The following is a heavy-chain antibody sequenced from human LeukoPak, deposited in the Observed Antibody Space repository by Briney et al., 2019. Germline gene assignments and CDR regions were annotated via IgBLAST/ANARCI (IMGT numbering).Heavy chain of an antibody. J-gene: IGHJ6*02. D-gene: IGHD2-21*01. CDR1: GFTFSSYA. V-gene: IGHV3-23*01. Sequence: PGGSLRLSCAASGFTFSSYAMSWVRQAPGKGLEWVSAISGSGGSTYYADSVKGRFTISRDNSKNTLYLQMNSLRAEDTAVYYCARGAYSVVEGHYYYFGMDVWGHGTTVAVSS. CDR2: ISGSGGST. CDR3: ARGAYSVVEGHYYYFGMDV.